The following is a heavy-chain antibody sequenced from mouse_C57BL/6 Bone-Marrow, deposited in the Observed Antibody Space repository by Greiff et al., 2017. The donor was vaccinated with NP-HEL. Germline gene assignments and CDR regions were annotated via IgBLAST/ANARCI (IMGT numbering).Heavy chain of an antibody. V-gene: IGHV6-3*01. CDR1: GFTFSNYW. J-gene: IGHJ1*03. CDR2: IRLKSDNYAT. D-gene: IGHD1-1*01. CDR3: TGYGSSYVRYFDV. Sequence: DVLLVESGGGLVQPGGSMKLSCVASGFTFSNYWMNWVRQSPEQGLEWVAQIRLKSDNYATHYAESVKGKFTISRDDSKSSVYLQMDNLRAKDTGIYYCTGYGSSYVRYFDVWGTGTTVTVSS.